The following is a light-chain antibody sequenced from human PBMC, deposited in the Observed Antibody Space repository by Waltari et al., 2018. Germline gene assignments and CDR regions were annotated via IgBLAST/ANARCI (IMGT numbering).Light chain of an antibody. CDR2: ANN. CDR3: QSYDSSLTLYV. CDR1: SSNIGARHD. J-gene: IGLJ1*01. Sequence: QSVLTQPPSVSGAPGQTVTISCTGTSSNIGARHDVGWYQQLPGTAPKLLIYANNNRPSGVPDRFSGSKSGTSASLAITGLQAEDEAEYYCQSYDSSLTLYVFGTGTKVTVL. V-gene: IGLV1-40*01.